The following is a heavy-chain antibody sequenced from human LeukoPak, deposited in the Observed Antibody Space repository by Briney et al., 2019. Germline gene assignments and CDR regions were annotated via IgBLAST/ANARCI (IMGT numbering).Heavy chain of an antibody. J-gene: IGHJ4*02. CDR3: VGGRGYSYGHLDY. V-gene: IGHV3-23*01. CDR2: ISGSGGST. CDR1: GFTFSSYA. D-gene: IGHD5-18*01. Sequence: PGGSLRLSCAASGFTFSSYAMSWVRQAPGKGLEWVSAISGSGGSTYYADSVKGRFTISRDNSKNTLYLQMNSLRAEDTAVYYCVGGRGYSYGHLDYWGQGTLVTVSS.